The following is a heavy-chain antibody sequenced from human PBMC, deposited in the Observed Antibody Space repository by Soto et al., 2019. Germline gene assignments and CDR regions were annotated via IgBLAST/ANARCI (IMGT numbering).Heavy chain of an antibody. D-gene: IGHD6-19*01. CDR2: IWSDGSNK. J-gene: IGHJ6*02. Sequence: PGGPLRLSCAAAGVTCRRYGMHWVRQVPGKGLEWVAVIWSDGSNKYYADSVKGRFTISRDNSKNSLYLQMNSLRAEDTAVYYCARDRTVAAGMDVWGHGTTVTVSS. V-gene: IGHV3-33*01. CDR1: GVTCRRYG. CDR3: ARDRTVAAGMDV.